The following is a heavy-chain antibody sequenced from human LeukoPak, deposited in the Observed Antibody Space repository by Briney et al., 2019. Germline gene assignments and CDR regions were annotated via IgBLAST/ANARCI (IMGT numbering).Heavy chain of an antibody. V-gene: IGHV1-46*01. D-gene: IGHD3-22*01. Sequence: ASVKVSCKASGYTFTGYYMHWVRQAPGQGLEWMGIINPSGGSTSYAQKFQGRVTMTRDMSTSTVYMELSSLRSEDTAVYYCARCYYDSSGYYYTFDYWGQGTLVTVSS. J-gene: IGHJ4*02. CDR3: ARCYYDSSGYYYTFDY. CDR1: GYTFTGYY. CDR2: INPSGGST.